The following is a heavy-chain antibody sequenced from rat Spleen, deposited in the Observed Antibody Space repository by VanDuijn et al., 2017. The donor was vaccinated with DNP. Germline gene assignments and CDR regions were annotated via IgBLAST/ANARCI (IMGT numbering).Heavy chain of an antibody. D-gene: IGHD1-4*01. CDR1: GFTFSNYG. Sequence: EVQLVESGGGLVQPGRSLKLSCAASGFTFSNYGMAWVRQAPKKGLEWVATIIYDGSSTYYGDSVKGRFTISRDNAKSTLYLQMDSLRFEDTATYYCARGNYPGINTFDYWGQGVMVTVSS. CDR3: ARGNYPGINTFDY. CDR2: IIYDGSST. V-gene: IGHV5-29*01. J-gene: IGHJ2*01.